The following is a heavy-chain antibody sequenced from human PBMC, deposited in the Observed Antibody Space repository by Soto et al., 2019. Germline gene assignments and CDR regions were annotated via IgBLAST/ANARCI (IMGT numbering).Heavy chain of an antibody. CDR1: GFTFSSYS. J-gene: IGHJ5*02. CDR2: ISSSSSTI. Sequence: SLRLSCAASGFTFSSYSMNWVRQAPGKGLEWVSYISSSSSTIYYADSVKGRFTISRDNAKNSLYLQMNSLRDEDTAVYYCARVIQSSWYQNRFDPWGQGTLVTVSS. V-gene: IGHV3-48*02. CDR3: ARVIQSSWYQNRFDP. D-gene: IGHD6-13*01.